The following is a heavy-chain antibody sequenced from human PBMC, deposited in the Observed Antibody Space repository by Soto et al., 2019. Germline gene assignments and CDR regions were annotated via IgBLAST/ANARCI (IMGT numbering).Heavy chain of an antibody. CDR2: IYYTGST. CDR3: GSRAPPYSGSRRGCPFIY. Sequence: SETLSLTCAVSSGSINSNDWWSWVRQPPGKGLEWIGEIYYTGSTNYNPSLKTRVTISVDKSKNQFSLNLRSVTAADTAVYYCGSRAPPYSGSRRGCPFIYWGQGALVTVSS. D-gene: IGHD1-26*01. V-gene: IGHV4-4*02. J-gene: IGHJ4*02. CDR1: SGSINSNDW.